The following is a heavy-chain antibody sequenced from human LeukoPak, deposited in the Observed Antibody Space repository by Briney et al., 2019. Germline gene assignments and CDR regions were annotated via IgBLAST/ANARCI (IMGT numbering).Heavy chain of an antibody. Sequence: GGSLTLSCAVSGFTLKSYPMSWVRQAPGKGLEWVLAISGSGGSTYCADSVKGQSTISRDNSKNTLYLQMNSLRAEDTAVYYCAKAPGYYYDSSGYYSDYWGQGTLVTVSS. V-gene: IGHV3-23*01. CDR2: ISGSGGST. CDR1: GFTLKSYP. J-gene: IGHJ4*02. D-gene: IGHD3-22*01. CDR3: AKAPGYYYDSSGYYSDY.